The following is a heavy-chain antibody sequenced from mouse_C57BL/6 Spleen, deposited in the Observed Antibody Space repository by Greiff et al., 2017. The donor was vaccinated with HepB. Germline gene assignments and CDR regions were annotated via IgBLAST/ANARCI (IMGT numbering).Heavy chain of an antibody. CDR1: GYTFTDYE. CDR3: TFTTVVATGDDY. Sequence: QVQLQQSGAELVRPGASVTLSCKASGYTFTDYEMHWVKQTPVHGLEWIGAIDPETGGTAYNQKFKGKAMLTADKSSSTAYMELRSLTSEDSAVYYCTFTTVVATGDDYWGQGTTLTVSS. CDR2: IDPETGGT. D-gene: IGHD1-1*01. V-gene: IGHV1-15*01. J-gene: IGHJ2*01.